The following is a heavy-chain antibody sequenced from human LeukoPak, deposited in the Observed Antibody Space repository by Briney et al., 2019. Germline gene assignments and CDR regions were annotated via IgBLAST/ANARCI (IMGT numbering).Heavy chain of an antibody. J-gene: IGHJ3*02. Sequence: KPSETLSLTCTVSGYSISSGYYWGWIRQPPGKGLEWIGSIYHSGSTYYNPSLKSRVTISVDTSKNQFSLKLSSVTAADTAVYYCASYDSSGALDAFDIWGQGTMVTVSS. CDR1: GYSISSGYY. CDR3: ASYDSSGALDAFDI. V-gene: IGHV4-38-2*02. CDR2: IYHSGST. D-gene: IGHD3-22*01.